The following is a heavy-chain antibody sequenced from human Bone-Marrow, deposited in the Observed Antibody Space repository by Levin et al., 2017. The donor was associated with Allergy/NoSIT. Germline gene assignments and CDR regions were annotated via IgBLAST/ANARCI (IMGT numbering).Heavy chain of an antibody. CDR2: ISGNSGTS. J-gene: IGHJ4*02. V-gene: IGHV3-23*01. D-gene: IGHD3-3*01. CDR1: GFIFSNYV. Sequence: GESLKISCAASGFIFSNYVMSWVRQAPGKGLEWVSDISGNSGTSHYGDSVKGRFTISRDNSRNTLYLQMNSLRAEDTALYYCAKDRDPYDFISLNYYFDSWGRGTLVTVSS. CDR3: AKDRDPYDFISLNYYFDS.